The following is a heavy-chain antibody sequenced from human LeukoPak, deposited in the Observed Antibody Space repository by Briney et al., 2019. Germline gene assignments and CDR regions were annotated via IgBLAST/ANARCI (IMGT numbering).Heavy chain of an antibody. CDR1: GGTFSSYA. CDR2: IIPILGIA. J-gene: IGHJ4*02. CDR3: ARGGGRITGTTFDY. D-gene: IGHD1-20*01. V-gene: IGHV1-69*04. Sequence: SVKVSCKASGGTFSSYAISWVRQAPGQGLEWMGRIIPILGIANYAQKFQGRVTITADKSTSTAYMELSSLRSEDTAVYYCARGGGRITGTTFDYWGQGALVTVSS.